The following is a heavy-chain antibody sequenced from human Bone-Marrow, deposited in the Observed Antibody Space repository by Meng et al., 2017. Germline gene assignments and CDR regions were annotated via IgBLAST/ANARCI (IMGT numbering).Heavy chain of an antibody. CDR1: GYTFTSYY. V-gene: IGHV1-46*01. D-gene: IGHD1-26*01. J-gene: IGHJ2*01. Sequence: ASVKVSCKASGYTFTSYYMHWVRQAPGQGLEWMGIINPSGGSTSYAQKFQGRVTMTRDTSTSTVYMELSSLRSEDTAVYYCARDKIYVGATKDSGADFDLWGRGTLVTVSS. CDR3: ARDKIYVGATKDSGADFDL. CDR2: INPSGGST.